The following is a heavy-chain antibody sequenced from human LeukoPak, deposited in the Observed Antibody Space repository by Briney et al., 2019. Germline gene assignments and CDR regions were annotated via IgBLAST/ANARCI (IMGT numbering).Heavy chain of an antibody. CDR1: GGTFSSYA. CDR3: ATTQKPYYYDSSGPFDY. CDR2: IIPIFGTA. J-gene: IGHJ4*02. D-gene: IGHD3-22*01. V-gene: IGHV1-69*13. Sequence: ASVKVSCKASGGTFSSYAISWVRQAPGQGLEWMGGIIPIFGTANYAQKFRGRVTITADESTSTAYMELSSLRSEDTAVYYCATTQKPYYYDSSGPFDYWGQGTLVTVSS.